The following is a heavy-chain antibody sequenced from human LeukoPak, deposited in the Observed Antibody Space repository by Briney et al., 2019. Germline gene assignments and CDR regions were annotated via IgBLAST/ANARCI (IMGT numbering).Heavy chain of an antibody. Sequence: GGSLRLSCAVSGFTFSDHYMDWVRQAPGKGLEWVGRTTNKANRYTTEYAASVKGRFIISRDDSKNSLYLQMNSLKTEDTAVYYCTRTCGSTKCSDNYYYYMDVWGKGTTVTVSS. CDR3: TRTCGSTKCSDNYYYYMDV. V-gene: IGHV3-72*01. D-gene: IGHD2-2*01. CDR1: GFTFSDHY. CDR2: TTNKANRYTT. J-gene: IGHJ6*03.